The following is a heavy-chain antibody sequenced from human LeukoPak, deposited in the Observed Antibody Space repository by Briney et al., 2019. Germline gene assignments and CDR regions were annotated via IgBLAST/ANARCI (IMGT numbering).Heavy chain of an antibody. J-gene: IGHJ4*02. CDR2: IIPIFGTA. CDR3: ARDFGDDRGYCSGGGCYGIPY. D-gene: IGHD2-15*01. Sequence: SVKVSCKASGGTLSSYAISWVRQAPGQGLEWMGGIIPIFGTANYAQKFQGRVTITTDESTSTAYMELSSLRSEDTAVYYCARDFGDDRGYCSGGGCYGIPYWGQGTLVTVSS. CDR1: GGTLSSYA. V-gene: IGHV1-69*05.